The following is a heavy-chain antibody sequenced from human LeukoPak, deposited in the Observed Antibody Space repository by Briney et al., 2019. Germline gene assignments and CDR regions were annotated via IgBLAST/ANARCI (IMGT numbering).Heavy chain of an antibody. CDR3: VRGTGY. J-gene: IGHJ4*02. Sequence: GGSLRLSCSVSGFTFSTYVMHWVRQAPGKGLEYVSAISSNGDNTYYADSVKGRFTISRDNTKNTLYLQMSSLSADDTAMYYCVRGTGYWGQGTLLTVSS. CDR2: ISSNGDNT. V-gene: IGHV3-64D*06. CDR1: GFTFSTYV.